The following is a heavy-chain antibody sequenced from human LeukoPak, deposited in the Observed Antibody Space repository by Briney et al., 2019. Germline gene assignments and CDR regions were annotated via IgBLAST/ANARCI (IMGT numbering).Heavy chain of an antibody. CDR3: ARWGGSSTSCPCFDY. V-gene: IGHV4-34*01. CDR2: INHSGST. J-gene: IGHJ4*02. D-gene: IGHD2-2*01. CDR1: GGSFSGYY. Sequence: SETLSLTCAVYGGSFSGYYWSWIRQPPGKGLEWIGEINHSGSTNYNPSLKSRVTISVDTSKNQFSLKLSSVTAADTAVYYCARWGGSSTSCPCFDYWGQGTLVTVSS.